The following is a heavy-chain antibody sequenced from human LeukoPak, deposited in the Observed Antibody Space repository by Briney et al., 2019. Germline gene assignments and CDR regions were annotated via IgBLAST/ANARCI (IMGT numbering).Heavy chain of an antibody. D-gene: IGHD2-15*01. CDR3: ARGRRESCSGGSCRLRRVNWFDP. CDR1: GGSFSGYY. CDR2: INQRGST. J-gene: IGHJ5*02. Sequence: SETLSLTCALYGGSFSGYYWSGMPQPPGKSREWSVEINQRGSTNYNLSLKRRDTIPVDTSKNQFSLKLSSVTAADTAGYYCARGRRESCSGGSCRLRRVNWFDPWGQETLVTVSS. V-gene: IGHV4-34*01.